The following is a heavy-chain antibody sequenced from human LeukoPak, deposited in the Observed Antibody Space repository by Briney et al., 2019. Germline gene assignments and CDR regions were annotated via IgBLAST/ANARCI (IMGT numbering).Heavy chain of an antibody. CDR1: GGSISSGGYY. D-gene: IGHD3-22*01. CDR3: ARQEGYYYDSSGYPIYYYYGMDV. V-gene: IGHV4-39*01. J-gene: IGHJ6*02. CDR2: IYYSGST. Sequence: PSETLSLTCTVSGGSISSGGYYWSWIRQHPGKGLEWIGYIYYSGSTYYNPSLKSRVTISVDTSKNQFSLKLSSVTAADTAVYYCARQEGYYYDSSGYPIYYYYGMDVWGQGTTVTVSS.